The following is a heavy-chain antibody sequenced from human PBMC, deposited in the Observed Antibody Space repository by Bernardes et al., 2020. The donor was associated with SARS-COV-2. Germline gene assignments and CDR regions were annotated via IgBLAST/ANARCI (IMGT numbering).Heavy chain of an antibody. CDR1: GGSISSSSYY. CDR2: IYYSGST. CDR3: ARQDQAYYDFWSGYDNWFDP. Sequence: SETLSLTCTVSGGSISSSSYYWGWLRQPPGKGLEWIGSIYYSGSTYYNPSLKSRVTISVDTSKNQFSLKLSSVTAADTAVYYCARQDQAYYDFWSGYDNWFDPWGQGTLVTVSS. V-gene: IGHV4-39*01. D-gene: IGHD3-3*01. J-gene: IGHJ5*02.